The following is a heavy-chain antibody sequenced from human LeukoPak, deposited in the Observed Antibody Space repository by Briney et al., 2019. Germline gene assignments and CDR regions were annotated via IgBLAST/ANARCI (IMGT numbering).Heavy chain of an antibody. CDR2: INSNSGGT. CDR1: GYRFTDYY. Sequence: ASVKVSCKAAGYRFTDYYLNWLRQAPGQGPEWMGQINSNSGGTQYAQKFQGRVTMTGDTSIRTAYMELSGLRSDDTAIYYCARLKGEFDYWGQGTQVTVSS. V-gene: IGHV1-2*06. CDR3: ARLKGEFDY. J-gene: IGHJ4*02.